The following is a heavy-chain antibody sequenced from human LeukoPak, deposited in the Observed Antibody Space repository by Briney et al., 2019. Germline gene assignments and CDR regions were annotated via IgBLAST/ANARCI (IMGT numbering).Heavy chain of an antibody. D-gene: IGHD3-3*01. Sequence: PGGSLRLSCAASGFTFSSNDMGWVRQAPGKGLEWVSGIDGNDGGTGYADSVKGRFTISRDNSKNTLYLQMNSLRAEDTAVYYCAKTYDFWSGYYTYDYYYGMDVWGQGTTVTVSS. CDR1: GFTFSSND. CDR3: AKTYDFWSGYYTYDYYYGMDV. CDR2: IDGNDGGT. V-gene: IGHV3-23*01. J-gene: IGHJ6*02.